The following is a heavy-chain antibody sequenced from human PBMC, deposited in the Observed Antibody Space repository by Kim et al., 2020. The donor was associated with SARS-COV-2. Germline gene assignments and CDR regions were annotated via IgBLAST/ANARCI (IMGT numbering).Heavy chain of an antibody. CDR3: ARQAGGAADGSCCWFDF. Sequence: ESLKISCKGSGYSFTNSWLGWVRQMPGKGLEWMGIIYPGDSGTRYSPSFQGQVTFSVDKSISTAYLQWNSLKASDTAMYYCARQAGGAADGSCCWFDFWGQGTLVTVS. V-gene: IGHV5-51*01. CDR1: GYSFTNSW. CDR2: IYPGDSGT. D-gene: IGHD6-13*01. J-gene: IGHJ5*01.